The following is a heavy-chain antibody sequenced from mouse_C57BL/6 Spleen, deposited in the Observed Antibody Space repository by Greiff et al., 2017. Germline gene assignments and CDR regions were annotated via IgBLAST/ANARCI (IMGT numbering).Heavy chain of an antibody. V-gene: IGHV1-85*01. CDR1: GYTFTSYW. J-gene: IGHJ3*01. Sequence: VQLQQPGAELVRPGSSVKLSCKASGYTFTSYWMHWVKQRPGQGLEWIGWIYPRDGSTKYNEKFKGKATLTVDTSSSTAYMELHSLTSEDSAVXFCASPYYGSSYVWFAYWGQGTLVTVSA. CDR2: IYPRDGST. CDR3: ASPYYGSSYVWFAY. D-gene: IGHD1-1*01.